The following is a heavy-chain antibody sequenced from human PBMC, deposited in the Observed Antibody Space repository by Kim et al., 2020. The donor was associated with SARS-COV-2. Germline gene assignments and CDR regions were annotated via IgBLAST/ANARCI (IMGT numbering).Heavy chain of an antibody. J-gene: IGHJ4*02. CDR3: ARVGNVVPAAIRVLSPLDY. D-gene: IGHD2-2*01. V-gene: IGHV3-64*01. CDR1: GFTFSSYA. Sequence: GGSLRLSCAASGFTFSSYAMHWVRQAPGKGLEYVSAISSNGGSTYYANSVKGRFTISRDNSKNTLYLQMGSLRAEDMAVYYCARVGNVVPAAIRVLSPLDYWGQGTLVTVSS. CDR2: ISSNGGST.